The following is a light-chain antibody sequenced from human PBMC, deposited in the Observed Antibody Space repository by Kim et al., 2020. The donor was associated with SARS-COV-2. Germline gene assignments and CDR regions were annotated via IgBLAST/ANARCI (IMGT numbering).Light chain of an antibody. CDR2: WAS. V-gene: IGKV4-1*01. CDR3: QQYYSILWT. J-gene: IGKJ1*01. CDR1: QSVLYSSNNKNY. Sequence: DIVMTQSPDSLAVSLGERATINCKSSQSVLYSSNNKNYLAWYQQKPGQPPKLLIYWASARESGVPDRFSGSGSGTDFTLTISSLQAEDVAVYYCQQYYSILWTFGQGTKVDIK.